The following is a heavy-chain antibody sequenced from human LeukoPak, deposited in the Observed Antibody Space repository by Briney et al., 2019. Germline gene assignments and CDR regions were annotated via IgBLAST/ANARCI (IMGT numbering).Heavy chain of an antibody. Sequence: GEALKISCQGSGYDFTNYWIGWVRQMPGKGLEWMAIIYPDDSDTKYNPSFQGQVTISSVKSISTAYLQWSSLKASDTAIYYCVRQADSSGWYYFDYWGPGTRVTVTS. J-gene: IGHJ4*02. CDR1: GYDFTNYW. CDR2: IYPDDSDT. V-gene: IGHV5-51*01. CDR3: VRQADSSGWYYFDY. D-gene: IGHD6-19*01.